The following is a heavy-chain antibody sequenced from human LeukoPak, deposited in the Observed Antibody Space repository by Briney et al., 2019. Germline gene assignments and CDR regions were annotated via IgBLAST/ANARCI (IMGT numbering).Heavy chain of an antibody. CDR2: IYSGGST. Sequence: GGSLRLSCAASGFTVSSNYMSWVRQAPGKGLEWVSVIYSGGSTYYADSVKGRSTISRDNSKNTLYLQMNSLRAEDTAVYYCARDAYGSGSHFDYWGQGTLVTVSS. CDR1: GFTVSSNY. D-gene: IGHD3-10*01. CDR3: ARDAYGSGSHFDY. V-gene: IGHV3-66*01. J-gene: IGHJ4*02.